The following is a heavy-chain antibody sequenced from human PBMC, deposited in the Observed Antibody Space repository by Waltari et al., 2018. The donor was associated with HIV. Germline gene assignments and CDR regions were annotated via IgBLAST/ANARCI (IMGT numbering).Heavy chain of an antibody. CDR2: IKQDESGK. CDR1: EFTFNNYW. J-gene: IGHJ4*02. Sequence: EVQLVESGGGLVQPGGSLRLSCAASEFTFNNYWMPWVRQAPGKGVDCEANIKQDESGKSYLDSVKGRFTISRDNAENSLFLQMNSLIAEDTAVYYCARESLYDSSGYYFYYWGQGTLVSVSS. CDR3: ARESLYDSSGYYFYY. D-gene: IGHD3-22*01. V-gene: IGHV3-7*01.